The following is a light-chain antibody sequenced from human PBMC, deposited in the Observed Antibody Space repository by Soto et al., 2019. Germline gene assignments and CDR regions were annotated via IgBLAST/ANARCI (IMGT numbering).Light chain of an antibody. V-gene: IGLV2-14*03. CDR2: DVT. CDR1: SSDVGGFNY. Sequence: QSVLTQPASVSGSPGQSITISCTGTSSDVGGFNYVSWYQQHPGKAPKLMIYDVTNRPSGVSYRFSGSKSGNTASLTISALQAEDEADYYCNSYTSSSTYVFGTGIKVTVL. CDR3: NSYTSSSTYV. J-gene: IGLJ1*01.